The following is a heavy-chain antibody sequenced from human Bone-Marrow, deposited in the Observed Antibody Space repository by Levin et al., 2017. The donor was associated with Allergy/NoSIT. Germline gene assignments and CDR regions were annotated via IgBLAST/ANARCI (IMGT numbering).Heavy chain of an antibody. CDR2: VSYDGSKK. Sequence: AGGSLRLSCAASEFTFNNYAIHWVRQAPGKGLEWVAVVSYDGSKKYYADSVKGRFTISRDKSKNTVYLQMNSLRVDDMAVYYCARQHYYYDSSGLDDWGQGTLVTVSS. V-gene: IGHV3-33*05. CDR3: ARQHYYYDSSGLDD. CDR1: EFTFNNYA. D-gene: IGHD3-22*01. J-gene: IGHJ4*02.